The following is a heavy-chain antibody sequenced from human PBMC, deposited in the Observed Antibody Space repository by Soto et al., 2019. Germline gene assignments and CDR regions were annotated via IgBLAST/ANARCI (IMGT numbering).Heavy chain of an antibody. CDR3: ATGVSTLYNWFDP. CDR2: MNPNSGNT. D-gene: IGHD2-2*01. Sequence: ASVKVSCKASGYTFTSYDINWVRQATGQGLEWMGWMNPNSGNTGYAQKFQGRVTMTEDTSTDTAYMELSSLRSEDTAVYYCATGVSTLYNWFDPWGQGTLVTVSS. CDR1: GYTFTSYD. V-gene: IGHV1-8*01. J-gene: IGHJ5*02.